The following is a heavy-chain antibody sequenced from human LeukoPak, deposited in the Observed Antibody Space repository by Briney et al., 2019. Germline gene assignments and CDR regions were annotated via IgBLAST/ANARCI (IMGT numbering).Heavy chain of an antibody. Sequence: PAETLSLTCAVSGVSISSGDLYWIWMPQPTGMGLESIGYIYYTGSTYYNPPLKSRITTTVDTSKNQFSLKLSSVTAADRAVYYCARGVRVRGAVFDPWGQGTLVTVSS. V-gene: IGHV4-30-4*08. CDR1: GVSISSGDLY. CDR2: IYYTGST. D-gene: IGHD3-10*01. J-gene: IGHJ5*02. CDR3: ARGVRVRGAVFDP.